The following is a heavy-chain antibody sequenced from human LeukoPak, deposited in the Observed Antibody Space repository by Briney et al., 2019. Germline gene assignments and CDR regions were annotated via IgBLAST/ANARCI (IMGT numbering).Heavy chain of an antibody. CDR1: GHTFTGYY. V-gene: IGHV1-2*02. CDR2: INPNSGGT. D-gene: IGHD3-22*01. CDR3: ARGGLYTMIVVVVDY. Sequence: ASVKVSCKASGHTFTGYYMHWVRQAPGQGLEWMGWINPNSGGTNYAQKFQGRVTMTRDTSISTAYMELSRLRSDDTAVYYCARGGLYTMIVVVVDYWGQGTLVTVSS. J-gene: IGHJ4*02.